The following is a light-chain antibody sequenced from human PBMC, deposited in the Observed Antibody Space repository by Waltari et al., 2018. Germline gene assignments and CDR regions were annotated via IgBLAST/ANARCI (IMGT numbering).Light chain of an antibody. CDR2: EDN. V-gene: IGLV6-57*03. J-gene: IGLJ6*01. CDR1: SGSIASDY. CDR3: QSYDSSNNV. Sequence: NFILTQPHSVSESPGKTVTISRTRSSGSIASDYVQWYQQRPGSAPTTVIYEDNQRPSGVPDRFSGSIDSSSNSASLTISGLKTEDEADYYCQSYDSSNNVFGSGTKLTVL.